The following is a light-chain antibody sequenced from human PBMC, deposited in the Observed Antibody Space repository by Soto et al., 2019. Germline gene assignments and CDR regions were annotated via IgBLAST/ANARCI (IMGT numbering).Light chain of an antibody. J-gene: IGKJ4*01. CDR2: GAS. CDR3: QQYGSSALT. CDR1: QSVTTSS. V-gene: IGKV3-20*01. Sequence: EIVLTQSPGTLSLSPGERATLSCRASQSVTTSSLAWYQQKPGQAPRLLIYGASSRATGIPDRFSGSGSGTDFTLTSSRLEPEDFAVYYWQQYGSSALTFGGGTKVEIK.